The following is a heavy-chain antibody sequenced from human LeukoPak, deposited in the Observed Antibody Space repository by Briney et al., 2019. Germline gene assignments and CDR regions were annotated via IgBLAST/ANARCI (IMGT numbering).Heavy chain of an antibody. CDR2: ISAYNGNT. D-gene: IGHD1-26*01. J-gene: IGHJ6*03. CDR3: ARDQSDSGSYYYYYYMDV. CDR1: GYTFTIYG. V-gene: IGHV1-18*01. Sequence: GASVKVSCKASGYTFTIYGISWVRQPPGQGLEWMGWISAYNGNTNYAQKPQGRLTMNTDTSTSTAYMELRSLRSDDRVVYYCARDQSDSGSYYYYYYMDVWGKGTTVTVSS.